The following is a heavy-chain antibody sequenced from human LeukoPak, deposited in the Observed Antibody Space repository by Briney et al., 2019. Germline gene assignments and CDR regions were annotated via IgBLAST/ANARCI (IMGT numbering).Heavy chain of an antibody. CDR3: ARTPTIFGVVTNIDY. J-gene: IGHJ4*02. Sequence: ASVKVSCKASGYTFTSYGISWVRQAPGQGLEWMGWISAYNGNTNYAQKLQGRVTMTTDTSTSTAYMELRSLRSDDTAVYYCARTPTIFGVVTNIDYWGQGTLVTVSS. V-gene: IGHV1-18*01. CDR2: ISAYNGNT. CDR1: GYTFTSYG. D-gene: IGHD3-3*01.